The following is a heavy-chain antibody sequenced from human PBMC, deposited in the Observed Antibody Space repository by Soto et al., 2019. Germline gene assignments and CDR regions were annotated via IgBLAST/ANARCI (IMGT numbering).Heavy chain of an antibody. CDR2: ISSGGSST. D-gene: IGHD4-17*01. Sequence: EVQLLESGGGLVQPGGSLRLSCAASGFTFNAYAMGWVRQAPGKGLKWVSTISSGGSSTYYADSVRGRFTISRDNAKNRLYLQMNSLGAEDTAVFYCAKVRPYGDFQVHFDFWGQGTLVTVSS. CDR1: GFTFNAYA. CDR3: AKVRPYGDFQVHFDF. V-gene: IGHV3-23*01. J-gene: IGHJ4*02.